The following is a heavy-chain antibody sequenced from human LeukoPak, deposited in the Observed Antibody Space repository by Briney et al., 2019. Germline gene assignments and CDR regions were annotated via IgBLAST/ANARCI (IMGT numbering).Heavy chain of an antibody. CDR3: AREPTTSYYFDY. CDR1: RFTFSDYY. Sequence: GGSLRLSCAASRFTFSDYYMSWIRQAPGKGLEWVSYISSSGSTIYYADSVKGRFTISRDNAKNSLYLQMNSLRAEDTAVYYCAREPTTSYYFDYWGQGTLVTVSS. D-gene: IGHD1-14*01. CDR2: ISSSGSTI. J-gene: IGHJ4*02. V-gene: IGHV3-11*01.